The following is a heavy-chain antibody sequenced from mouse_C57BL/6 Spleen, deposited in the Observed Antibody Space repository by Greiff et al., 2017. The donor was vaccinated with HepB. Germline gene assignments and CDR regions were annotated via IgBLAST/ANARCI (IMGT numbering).Heavy chain of an antibody. Sequence: DVQLVESGGGLVKPGGSLKLSCAASGFTFSSYTMSWVRQTPEKRLEWVATISGGGGNTYYPDSVKGRFTISRDNAKNTLYLQMSSLRSEDTALYYCARHGDYPYYFDYWGQGTTLTVSS. CDR2: ISGGGGNT. CDR1: GFTFSSYT. J-gene: IGHJ2*01. D-gene: IGHD2-4*01. CDR3: ARHGDYPYYFDY. V-gene: IGHV5-9*01.